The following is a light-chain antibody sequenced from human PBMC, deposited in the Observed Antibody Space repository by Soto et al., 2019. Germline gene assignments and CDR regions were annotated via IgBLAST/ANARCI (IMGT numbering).Light chain of an antibody. CDR3: QHSFNLPYT. CDR2: AAS. J-gene: IGKJ2*01. CDR1: QTISTY. V-gene: IGKV1-39*01. Sequence: DIQMTQSPSSLSASVGDRVTITCRASQTISTYLNWYQQNPGKAPKLLIYAASNLQSGVPSRFSGSGSGTDFTLTINSLQPEDFATYYCQHSFNLPYTFGQGTKLESK.